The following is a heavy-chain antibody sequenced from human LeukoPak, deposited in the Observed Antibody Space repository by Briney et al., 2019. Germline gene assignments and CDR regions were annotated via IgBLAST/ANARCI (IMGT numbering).Heavy chain of an antibody. CDR2: ISGSGGST. J-gene: IGHJ4*02. Sequence: GGSLRLSCAASGLTFSSYAMSWVRQAPGKGLEWVSAISGSGGSTYYADSVKGRFTISRDNSKNTLYLQMNSLRAEDTAVYYCAAPIAVAGTFGHWGQGTLVTVSS. CDR3: AAPIAVAGTFGH. D-gene: IGHD6-19*01. CDR1: GLTFSSYA. V-gene: IGHV3-23*01.